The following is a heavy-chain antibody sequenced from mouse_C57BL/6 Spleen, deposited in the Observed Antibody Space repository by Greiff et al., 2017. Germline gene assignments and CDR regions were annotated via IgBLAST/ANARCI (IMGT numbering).Heavy chain of an antibody. J-gene: IGHJ2*01. D-gene: IGHD1-1*01. V-gene: IGHV1-64*01. CDR2: IHPNSGST. Sequence: VQLQQPGAELVKPGASVKLSCKASGYTFTSYWMHWVKQRPGQGLEWIGMIHPNSGSTNYNEKFKSKATLTVDKSSSTAYMQLSSLTSEDSAVYYCARREGTTVVFDYWGQGTTLTVSS. CDR3: ARREGTTVVFDY. CDR1: GYTFTSYW.